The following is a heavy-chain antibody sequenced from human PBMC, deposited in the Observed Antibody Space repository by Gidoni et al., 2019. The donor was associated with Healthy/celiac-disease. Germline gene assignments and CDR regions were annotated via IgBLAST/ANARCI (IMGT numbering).Heavy chain of an antibody. CDR3: ARRGNSVRRSVDY. Sequence: GGSISSSSYYWVWIRQPPGTGLEWIGSIYYSGGTYYNPSLKSRVTISVDTSKNQFSLKRSSVTAADTAVYYCARRGNSVRRSVDYWGQGTLVTVSS. CDR2: IYYSGGT. J-gene: IGHJ4*02. D-gene: IGHD2-21*02. V-gene: IGHV4-39*01. CDR1: GGSISSSSYY.